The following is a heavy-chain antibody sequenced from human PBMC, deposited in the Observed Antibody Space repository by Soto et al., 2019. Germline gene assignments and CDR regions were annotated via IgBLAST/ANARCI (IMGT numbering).Heavy chain of an antibody. V-gene: IGHV1-18*01. CDR3: AMVDVYVTPSPQDV. CDR2: INAYNGNT. D-gene: IGHD3-16*01. Sequence: GASVKVCCKASGYTFTRYGIGWARQAPGQGLEWMGWINAYNGNTNYAQNLQGRVTLTTDTSTSTAYMELRSLRSNDTAIYYCAMVDVYVTPSPQDVWGQGTTVTVSS. J-gene: IGHJ6*02. CDR1: GYTFTRYG.